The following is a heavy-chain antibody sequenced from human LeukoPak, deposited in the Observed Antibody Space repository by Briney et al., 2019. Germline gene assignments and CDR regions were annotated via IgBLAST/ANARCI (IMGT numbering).Heavy chain of an antibody. CDR3: ATSQGSWPDYFDY. Sequence: GGSLRLSWAASGFTCSSYEMNWVRQAPGKGLEWVSYISTSGNSIYYADSVKGRFTISRDNAKNSLFLQMNSLRAEDTAVYYCATSQGSWPDYFDYWGQGTLVTVSS. J-gene: IGHJ4*02. V-gene: IGHV3-48*03. CDR1: GFTCSSYE. D-gene: IGHD6-13*01. CDR2: ISTSGNSI.